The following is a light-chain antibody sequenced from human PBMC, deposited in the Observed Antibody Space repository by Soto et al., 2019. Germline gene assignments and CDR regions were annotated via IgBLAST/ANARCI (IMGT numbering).Light chain of an antibody. V-gene: IGKV3-20*01. CDR3: QQYGGSPV. Sequence: EIVLTQSPGTLSLSPGERVTLSCRASQSVVSGYLAWYQQKPGQAPRLLIYDASSRATGIPDRFSGSGSGTDFTLIISRLEPEDFAVYYCQQYGGSPVFGQGTKVDI. J-gene: IGKJ1*01. CDR2: DAS. CDR1: QSVVSGY.